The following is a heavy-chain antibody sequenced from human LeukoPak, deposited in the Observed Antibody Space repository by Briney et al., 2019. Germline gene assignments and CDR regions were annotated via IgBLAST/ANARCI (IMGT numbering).Heavy chain of an antibody. CDR1: GFTFGDYV. D-gene: IGHD5-18*01. CDR3: AKSPAGAMVVFDY. Sequence: GGSLRLSCTASGFTFGDYVMSWVRQAPGKGLEWVSAISGSGGSTYYADSVKGRFTISRDNSKNTLYLQVNSLRAEDTAVYYCAKSPAGAMVVFDYWGQGTLVTVSS. J-gene: IGHJ4*02. V-gene: IGHV3-23*01. CDR2: ISGSGGST.